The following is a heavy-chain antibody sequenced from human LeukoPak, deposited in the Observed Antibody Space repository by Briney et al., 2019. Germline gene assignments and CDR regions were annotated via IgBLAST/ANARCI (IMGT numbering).Heavy chain of an antibody. J-gene: IGHJ4*02. Sequence: ASVKVSCKASAYTFSSYNIHWMRQAPGQGLGWMGIITPSNGVTSYAWNFRGRITMTRDTSTSTVYMDLNSLKSDDTAVYYCAGEVAATLFFDSWGQGTLVTVSS. CDR1: AYTFSSYN. CDR2: ITPSNGVT. D-gene: IGHD2-15*01. CDR3: AGEVAATLFFDS. V-gene: IGHV1-46*01.